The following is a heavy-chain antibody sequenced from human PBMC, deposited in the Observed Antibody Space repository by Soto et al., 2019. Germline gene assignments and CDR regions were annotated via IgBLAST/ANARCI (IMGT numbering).Heavy chain of an antibody. V-gene: IGHV4-4*02. D-gene: IGHD6-13*01. Sequence: PSETLSLTCAVSGGSISSSNWWSWVRQPPGKGLEWIGEIYHSGSTNYNPSLKSRVTISVDKSKNQFSLKLSSVTAADTAVYYCARAKAAAGLMRRSGTNWFDPWGQGTLVTVSS. CDR3: ARAKAAAGLMRRSGTNWFDP. CDR2: IYHSGST. CDR1: GGSISSSNW. J-gene: IGHJ5*02.